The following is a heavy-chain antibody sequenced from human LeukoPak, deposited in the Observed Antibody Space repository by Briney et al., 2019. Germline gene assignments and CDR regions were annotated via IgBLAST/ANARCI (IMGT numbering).Heavy chain of an antibody. D-gene: IGHD6-19*01. Sequence: ASVKVSCKASGYTFTGYYMHWVRQAPGQGLEWMGWINPNSGGTNYAQKFQGWVTMTRDTSISTAYMELSRLRSDDTAVYYCARGPAVAGAEIDYWGQGTLVTVSS. CDR3: ARGPAVAGAEIDY. CDR1: GYTFTGYY. V-gene: IGHV1-2*04. J-gene: IGHJ4*02. CDR2: INPNSGGT.